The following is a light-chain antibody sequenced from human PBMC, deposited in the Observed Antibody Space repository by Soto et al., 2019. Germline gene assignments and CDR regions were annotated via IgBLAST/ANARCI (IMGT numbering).Light chain of an antibody. CDR3: QHYNGAPLT. CDR1: QTLSTNS. CDR2: AAS. V-gene: IGKV3-20*01. J-gene: IGKJ3*01. Sequence: EIVLTQSPGTLSLSPGERATLSCRASQTLSTNSLAWYQQRPGQTPRLLIYAASTRDTDIPDRCNGSGSGTSFALTISRLAPEDFALYYWQHYNGAPLTFGPGTKVDVK.